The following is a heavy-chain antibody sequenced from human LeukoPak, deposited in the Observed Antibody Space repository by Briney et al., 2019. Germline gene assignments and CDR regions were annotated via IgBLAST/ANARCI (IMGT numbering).Heavy chain of an antibody. Sequence: GGSLRLSCAASGFTFSRYAMHWVRQAPGKGLEWVAVIWSDGSTKYYAESVQGRFTISRDTSKNRLYLQLNSLRVEDTAVFYCARDTSSSWYYFDHWGQGTLVTVSS. J-gene: IGHJ4*02. CDR2: IWSDGSTK. CDR1: GFTFSRYA. CDR3: ARDTSSSWYYFDH. D-gene: IGHD6-13*01. V-gene: IGHV3-33*08.